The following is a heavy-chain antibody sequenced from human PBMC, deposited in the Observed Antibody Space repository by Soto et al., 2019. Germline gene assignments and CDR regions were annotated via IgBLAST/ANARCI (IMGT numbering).Heavy chain of an antibody. CDR1: GFTFSDYY. J-gene: IGHJ4*02. Sequence: QVQLVESGGGLVKPGGSLRLSCAASGFTFSDYYMNWIRQAPGKGLAWVSYISSSGSTIYYADSVKGRFTISRDNAKNSLFLQVSSLRAEDTAVYYCARDLGNWPMDYFDYWGQGTLVTVSS. CDR3: ARDLGNWPMDYFDY. D-gene: IGHD1-1*01. CDR2: ISSSGSTI. V-gene: IGHV3-11*01.